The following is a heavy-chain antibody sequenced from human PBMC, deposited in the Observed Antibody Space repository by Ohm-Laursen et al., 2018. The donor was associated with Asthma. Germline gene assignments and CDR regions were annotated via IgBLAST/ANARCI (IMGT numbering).Heavy chain of an antibody. Sequence: SLRLSCAAFGYTFSRYSIHWIRQAPGKGLQWVASISTASTFIYYADSVRGRFTTSRDNAKNLVYLQMDSLRVDDTALYYCARIGPEWELPGREYSLHHWGEGTLVTVSS. D-gene: IGHD1-26*01. CDR3: ARIGPEWELPGREYSLHH. J-gene: IGHJ1*01. V-gene: IGHV3-21*01. CDR2: ISTASTFI. CDR1: GYTFSRYS.